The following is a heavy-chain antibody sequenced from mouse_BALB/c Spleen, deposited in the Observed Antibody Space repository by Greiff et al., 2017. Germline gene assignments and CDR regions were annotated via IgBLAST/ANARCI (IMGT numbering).Heavy chain of an antibody. Sequence: EVNVVESGGGLVKPGGSLKLSCAASGFTFSDYYMYWVRQTPENRLEWVATISDGGSYTYYPDSVKGRFTISRDNAKNNLYLQMSSLKSEDTAMYYCARAVPPYYDYDGGGFAYWGQGTLVTVSA. J-gene: IGHJ3*01. D-gene: IGHD2-4*01. CDR3: ARAVPPYYDYDGGGFAY. V-gene: IGHV5-4*02. CDR2: ISDGGSYT. CDR1: GFTFSDYY.